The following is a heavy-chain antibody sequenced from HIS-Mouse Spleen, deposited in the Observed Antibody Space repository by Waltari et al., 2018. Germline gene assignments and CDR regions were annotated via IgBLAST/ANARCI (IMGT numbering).Heavy chain of an antibody. CDR3: AREIPYSSSWYDWYFDL. Sequence: QLQLQASGPGLVTPSETLSLTCTVSGCSISSRSSHLRWIRQPPGKGLEWIGSIYYSGSTYYNPSLKSRVTISVDTSKNQFSLKLSSVTAADTAVYYCAREIPYSSSWYDWYFDLWGRGTLVTVSS. J-gene: IGHJ2*01. CDR2: IYYSGST. D-gene: IGHD6-13*01. CDR1: GCSISSRSSH. V-gene: IGHV4-39*07.